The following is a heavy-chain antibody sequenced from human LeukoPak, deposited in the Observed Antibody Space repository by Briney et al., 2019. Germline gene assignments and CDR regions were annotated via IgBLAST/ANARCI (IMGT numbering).Heavy chain of an antibody. D-gene: IGHD6-25*01. CDR1: GYTFNTYG. Sequence: GASVKVSFKASGYTFNTYGISWVRQPPGQGLEWMGWISTYNGDTSYVQNLQGRVTMTTDTSTSTAYMELMSLRSDDTAVYYCLRDAQRPRLTPDYWGQGTLVTVSS. CDR2: ISTYNGDT. CDR3: LRDAQRPRLTPDY. J-gene: IGHJ4*02. V-gene: IGHV1-18*01.